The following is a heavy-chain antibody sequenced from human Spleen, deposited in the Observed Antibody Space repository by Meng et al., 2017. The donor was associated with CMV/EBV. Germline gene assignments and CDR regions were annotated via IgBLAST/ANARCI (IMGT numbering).Heavy chain of an antibody. Sequence: GESLKISCAASGFTFRSYNMNWVRQAPGKGLEWVSSISSSSSYIYYADSVKGRFTISRDNAKNSLYLQMNSLRAEDTAVYYCARDLYYDFWSGYYHQGFDYWGQGTLVTVSS. J-gene: IGHJ4*02. CDR1: GFTFRSYN. V-gene: IGHV3-21*01. CDR3: ARDLYYDFWSGYYHQGFDY. CDR2: ISSSSSYI. D-gene: IGHD3-3*01.